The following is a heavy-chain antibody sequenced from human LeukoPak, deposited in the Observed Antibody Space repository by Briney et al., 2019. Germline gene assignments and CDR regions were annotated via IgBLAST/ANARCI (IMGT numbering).Heavy chain of an antibody. CDR1: GGSISSYY. J-gene: IGHJ4*02. CDR2: IYYSGSA. Sequence: SETLSLTCTVSGGSISSYYWSWIRQPPGKGLEWIGYIYYSGSANYNPSLKSRLTISVDTSKNQFSLKLNSVTAADTAVYYCARDRSEFDYWGQGTLVTVSS. V-gene: IGHV4-59*01. CDR3: ARDRSEFDY.